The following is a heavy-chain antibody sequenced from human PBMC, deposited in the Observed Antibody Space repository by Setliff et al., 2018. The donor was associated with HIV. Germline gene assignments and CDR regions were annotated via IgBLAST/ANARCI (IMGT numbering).Heavy chain of an antibody. V-gene: IGHV3-74*01. CDR2: INDDGSTT. CDR1: GFTFNNYW. J-gene: IGHJ4*02. Sequence: GSLRLSCAASGFTFNNYWMNWVRQAPGKGLVWVSNINDDGSTTNYADSVKGRFTISRDNSKNTLYLQMNSLRAEDTAVYYCAKGGIEYSSSSGSDYWGQGTLVTAPQ. CDR3: AKGGIEYSSSSGSDY. D-gene: IGHD6-6*01.